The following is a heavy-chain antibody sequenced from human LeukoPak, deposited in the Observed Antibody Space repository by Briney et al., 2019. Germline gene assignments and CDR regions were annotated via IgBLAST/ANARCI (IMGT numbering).Heavy chain of an antibody. D-gene: IGHD3-10*01. V-gene: IGHV1-2*03. J-gene: IGHJ4*02. CDR1: GYTFTGYY. Sequence: LGASVKVSCKASGYTFTGYYMHWVRQAPGQGLEWMGWINPNSGGTNYAQKFQGRVTMTRDTSISAAYMELSRLRSDDTAVYYCARILWFGEPGDYWGQGTLVTVSS. CDR2: INPNSGGT. CDR3: ARILWFGEPGDY.